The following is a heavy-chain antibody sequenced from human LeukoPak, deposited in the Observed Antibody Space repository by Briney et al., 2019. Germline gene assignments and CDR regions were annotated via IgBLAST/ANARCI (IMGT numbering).Heavy chain of an antibody. J-gene: IGHJ3*01. Sequence: SQTLSLTCAISGDSVSSYDATWNWIRQSPSRGLEWLGRTYYRSKWGNDYAVSVKSRVTINPDTSKNQFSLHLNSVTPEDTAVYYCARVSSRAFDVWGQGTVVTVSP. D-gene: IGHD6-6*01. CDR3: ARVSSRAFDV. CDR1: GDSVSSYDAT. V-gene: IGHV6-1*01. CDR2: TYYRSKWGN.